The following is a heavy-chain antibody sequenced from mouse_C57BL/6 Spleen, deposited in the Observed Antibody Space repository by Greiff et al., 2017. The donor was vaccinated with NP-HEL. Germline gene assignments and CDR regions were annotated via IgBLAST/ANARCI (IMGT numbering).Heavy chain of an antibody. CDR1: GYTFTDYY. V-gene: IGHV1-19*01. CDR3: TRGGSSTSYWYFDV. CDR2: INPYNGDT. D-gene: IGHD1-1*01. J-gene: IGHJ1*03. Sequence: VQLQQSGPVLVKPGASVKMSCKASGYTFTDYYMNWVKQSHGKSLEWIGVINPYNGDTSYNQKFKGKAKLTAVTSASTAYMELSSLTNEDSAVYYCTRGGSSTSYWYFDVWGTGTTVTVSS.